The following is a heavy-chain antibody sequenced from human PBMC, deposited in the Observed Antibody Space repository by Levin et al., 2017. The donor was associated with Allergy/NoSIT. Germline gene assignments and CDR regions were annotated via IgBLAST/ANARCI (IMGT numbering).Heavy chain of an antibody. J-gene: IGHJ4*02. Sequence: SETLSLTCAVSGGSISSGGYSWSWIRQPPGKGLEWIGYIYHSGSTYYNPSLKSRVTISVDRSKNQFSLKLSSVTAADTAVYYCAVGYCSGGSCYGIDYWGQGTLVTVSS. CDR2: IYHSGST. D-gene: IGHD2-15*01. V-gene: IGHV4-30-2*01. CDR3: AVGYCSGGSCYGIDY. CDR1: GGSISSGGYS.